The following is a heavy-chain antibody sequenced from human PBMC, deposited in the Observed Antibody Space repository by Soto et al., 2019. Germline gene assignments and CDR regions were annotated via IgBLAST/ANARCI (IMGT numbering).Heavy chain of an antibody. CDR1: GGSISSGDYS. CDR3: ARSPYAIRQPYAFDI. CDR2: IYHSGGT. V-gene: IGHV4-30-2*01. Sequence: QLQLQESGSGLVKPSQTLSLTCAVSGGSISSGDYSWSWIRQPPGKGLQWIGYIYHSGGTYYNPSLKSRVTILVDRSKNQFSLNLSSVTAADTAVYYCARSPYAIRQPYAFDIWGHGTLVTVSS. J-gene: IGHJ3*02. D-gene: IGHD2-8*01.